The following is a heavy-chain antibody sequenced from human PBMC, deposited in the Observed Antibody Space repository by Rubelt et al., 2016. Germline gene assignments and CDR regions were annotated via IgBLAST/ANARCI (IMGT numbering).Heavy chain of an antibody. V-gene: IGHV3-23*01. CDR2: ISGSGGGT. D-gene: IGHD2-2*01. Sequence: APGKGLEWVSAISGSGGGTYYADSVKGRFTISRDNSKNTLYLQMDSLRAEDTAVYYCAKGTSSTSRKFYSWGQGALVTVSS. CDR3: AKGTSSTSRKFYS. J-gene: IGHJ4*02.